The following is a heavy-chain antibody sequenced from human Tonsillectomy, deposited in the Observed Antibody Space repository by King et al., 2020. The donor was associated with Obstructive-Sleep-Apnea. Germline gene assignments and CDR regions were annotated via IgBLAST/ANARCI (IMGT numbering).Heavy chain of an antibody. V-gene: IGHV3-74*01. J-gene: IGHJ3*02. Sequence: VQLVESGGGLVQPGGSLRLSCAASGFTFSNYWMHWVRQAPGKGLVWVSLIYSDGSRRTYADAVKGRFTISRDNAKNTQYLQMNSLRAEDTAVYYCARSSLGAIDIWGQGTMVTVSS. D-gene: IGHD3-3*02. CDR2: IYSDGSRR. CDR1: GFTFSNYW. CDR3: ARSSLGAIDI.